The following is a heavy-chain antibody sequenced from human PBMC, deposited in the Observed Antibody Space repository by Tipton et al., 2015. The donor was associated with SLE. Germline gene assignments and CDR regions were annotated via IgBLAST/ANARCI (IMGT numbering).Heavy chain of an antibody. CDR1: GYSISSGYY. CDR3: ARGPMVQGF. Sequence: TLSLTCTVSGYSISSGYYWGWIRQPPGKGLEWIGSIYHSGSTYYNPSLKSRVTISVDTSKNQFSLRLSSVTAADTAVYYCARGPMVQGFWGQGTLVTVSS. CDR2: IYHSGST. D-gene: IGHD3-10*01. V-gene: IGHV4-38-2*02. J-gene: IGHJ4*02.